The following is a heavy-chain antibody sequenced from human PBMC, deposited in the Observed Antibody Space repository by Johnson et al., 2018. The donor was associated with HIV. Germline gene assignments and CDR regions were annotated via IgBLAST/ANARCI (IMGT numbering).Heavy chain of an antibody. CDR1: GFTFDDCA. Sequence: VQLVESGGGLVQPGRSLRLSCGASGFTFDDCAMHWVRQAPGKGLEWVSGISWNSGSIGYADSVKGRFTISRDNAKNSLYLQMNSLRAEDTALYYCAKGFDSGSYWEGDAFDIWGQGTMVTVSS. CDR2: ISWNSGSI. J-gene: IGHJ3*02. V-gene: IGHV3-9*01. CDR3: AKGFDSGSYWEGDAFDI. D-gene: IGHD1-26*01.